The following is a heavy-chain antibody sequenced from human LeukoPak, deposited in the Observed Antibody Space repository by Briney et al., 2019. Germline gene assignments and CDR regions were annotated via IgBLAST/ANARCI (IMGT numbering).Heavy chain of an antibody. CDR3: ASDYGGNSDY. Sequence: GGSLRLSCAASGLNFNTYWMTWVRQAPGKGLVWVSRINTDGSYTSYADFVKGRFTISRDNAKNTLYLQMNSLRAEDTAVYYCASDYGGNSDYWGQGTLVTVSS. V-gene: IGHV3-74*01. CDR1: GLNFNTYW. CDR2: INTDGSYT. J-gene: IGHJ4*02. D-gene: IGHD4-23*01.